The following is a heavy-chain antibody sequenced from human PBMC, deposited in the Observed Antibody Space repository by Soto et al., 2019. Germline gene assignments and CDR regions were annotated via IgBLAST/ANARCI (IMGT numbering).Heavy chain of an antibody. CDR2: ISSSGDYI. J-gene: IGHJ6*02. CDR1: GFCFSTFS. D-gene: IGHD6-13*01. V-gene: IGHV3-21*01. Sequence: EGQLVESGGGLVKPGGSLRLSCAASGFCFSTFSINWVLQAPGKGLDWLSSISSSGDYIYSADSVKGRFTISSDNAKNPVVRQRERLRADDTAQSLWGRDINTRQQGMDVCGHGP. CDR3: GRDINTRQQGMDV.